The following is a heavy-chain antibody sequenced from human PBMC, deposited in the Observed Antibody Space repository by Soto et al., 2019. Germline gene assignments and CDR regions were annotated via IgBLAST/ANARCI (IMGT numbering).Heavy chain of an antibody. CDR3: ARDRGVVADDFDY. J-gene: IGHJ4*02. D-gene: IGHD2-15*01. Sequence: QVQLVESGGGVVQPGRSLRLSCAASGFTFSSYGMHWVRQAPGKGLEWVAVIWYDGSNKYYADSVKGRFTISRDNSKNALCLQMNSLRAEDKAVYYGARDRGVVADDFDYWGQGTLVTVSS. CDR2: IWYDGSNK. V-gene: IGHV3-33*01. CDR1: GFTFSSYG.